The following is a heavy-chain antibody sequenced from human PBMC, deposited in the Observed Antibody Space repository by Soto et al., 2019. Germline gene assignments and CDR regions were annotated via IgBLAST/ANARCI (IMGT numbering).Heavy chain of an antibody. D-gene: IGHD6-19*01. CDR2: IFSNDEK. CDR3: ARINPAVAAAYWYFDL. V-gene: IGHV2-26*01. Sequence: QVTLKESGPVLVKPTETLTLTCTVSGFSLSNARMGVSWIRQPPGKALEWLAHIFSNDEKSYRTSLKSRLTISKDTSKSQVVLTMTNMDPVDTATYYSARINPAVAAAYWYFDLWGRGTLVTVSS. J-gene: IGHJ2*01. CDR1: GFSLSNARMG.